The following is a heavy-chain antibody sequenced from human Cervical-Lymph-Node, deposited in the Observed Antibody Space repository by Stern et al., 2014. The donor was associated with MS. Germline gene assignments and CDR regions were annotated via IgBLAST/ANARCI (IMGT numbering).Heavy chain of an antibody. CDR3: ARDVKRYSSGWYQGY. Sequence: VQLVESGAEMKKPGASVKVSCKASGYTFTSYGISWVRQAPGQGLEWMGWISAYNGNPKYAQKLQGRVTMTTDTSTSTAYMELRSLRSDDTAVYYCARDVKRYSSGWYQGYWGQGTLVTVSS. CDR2: ISAYNGNP. D-gene: IGHD6-19*01. V-gene: IGHV1-18*01. J-gene: IGHJ4*02. CDR1: GYTFTSYG.